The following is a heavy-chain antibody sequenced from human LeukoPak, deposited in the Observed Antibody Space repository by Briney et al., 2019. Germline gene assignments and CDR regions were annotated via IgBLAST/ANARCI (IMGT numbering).Heavy chain of an antibody. D-gene: IGHD5-18*01. CDR1: GGSISSYY. CDR3: ARHDTAMVSVDY. CDR2: IYYSGST. Sequence: SETLSLTCTVSGGSISSYYWSWIRQPPGKGLEWIGYIYYSGSTNYNPSLKSRVTISVDTSKNQFSLKLSSVTAADTAVYYCARHDTAMVSVDYWGLGTLVTVSS. V-gene: IGHV4-59*08. J-gene: IGHJ4*02.